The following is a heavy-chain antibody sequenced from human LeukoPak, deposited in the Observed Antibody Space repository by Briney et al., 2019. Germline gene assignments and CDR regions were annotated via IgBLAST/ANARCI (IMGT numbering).Heavy chain of an antibody. V-gene: IGHV3-48*03. D-gene: IGHD3-10*01. Sequence: PGGSLRLSCAASGFTFRSYEMNWVRQAPGQGLEWVSYISSSGSTIYYADSVKGRFTISRDSAKNSLCLQMNSLRAEDTAVYYCARPLWFGDTGDYWGQGTLVTVPS. CDR2: ISSSGSTI. CDR1: GFTFRSYE. CDR3: ARPLWFGDTGDY. J-gene: IGHJ4*02.